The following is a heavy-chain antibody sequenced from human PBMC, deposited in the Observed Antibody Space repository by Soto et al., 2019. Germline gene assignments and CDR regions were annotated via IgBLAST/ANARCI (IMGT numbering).Heavy chain of an antibody. CDR2: INHSGST. V-gene: IGHV4-34*01. CDR3: ARLYLGMEDYVWGSYRLGEDY. J-gene: IGHJ4*02. D-gene: IGHD3-16*02. CDR1: GGSFSGYY. Sequence: QVQLQQWGAGLLKPSETLSLTCAVYGGSFSGYYWSWIRQPPGKGLEWIGEINHSGSTNYNPSLKSRVTISVDTSKNQFSLKLSSVTAADTAVYYCARLYLGMEDYVWGSYRLGEDYWGQGTLVTVSS.